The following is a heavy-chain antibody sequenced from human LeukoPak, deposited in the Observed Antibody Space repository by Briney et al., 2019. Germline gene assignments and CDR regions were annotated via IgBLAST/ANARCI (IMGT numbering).Heavy chain of an antibody. D-gene: IGHD2-15*01. CDR3: ARAPVTSCRGAFCYPFDS. J-gene: IGHJ4*02. Sequence: PGGSLRLSCTVSSFSLSSYALSWVRRAPGKGLEWVSATSSSDAGKYYADSVRGRFTISRDNSRNTMYLQMNSLRVEDAAVYYCARAPVTSCRGAFCYPFDSWGQGTLVTVSS. CDR1: SFSLSSYA. CDR2: TSSSDAGK. V-gene: IGHV3-23*01.